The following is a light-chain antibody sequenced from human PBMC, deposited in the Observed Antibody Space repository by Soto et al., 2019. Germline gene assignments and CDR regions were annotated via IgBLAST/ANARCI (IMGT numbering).Light chain of an antibody. Sequence: DVQLTQSPSFLSASVGDRVTITCRASQGITNYLAWYQQKPGKAPKPLIYTASTLQSGVPSRFSGSGAGAEFTLTITGLQPEDFATYFCQPYNNWPLTFGGGTKVESK. CDR3: QPYNNWPLT. V-gene: IGKV1-9*01. J-gene: IGKJ4*01. CDR1: QGITNY. CDR2: TAS.